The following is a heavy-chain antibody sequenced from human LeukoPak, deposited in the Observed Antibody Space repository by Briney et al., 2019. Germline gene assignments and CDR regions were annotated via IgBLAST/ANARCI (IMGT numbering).Heavy chain of an antibody. D-gene: IGHD3-3*01. V-gene: IGHV3-23*01. CDR3: AKESRTYYDFWSGYLDY. CDR1: GFTFSSYA. CDR2: ISGSGGRT. J-gene: IGHJ4*02. Sequence: GGSLRLSCAASGFTFSSYAMSWVRQAPGKGLEWVSAISGSGGRTYYADSVKGRFTISRDNSKNTLYLQMNSLRAEDTAVYYCAKESRTYYDFWSGYLDYWGQGTLVTVSS.